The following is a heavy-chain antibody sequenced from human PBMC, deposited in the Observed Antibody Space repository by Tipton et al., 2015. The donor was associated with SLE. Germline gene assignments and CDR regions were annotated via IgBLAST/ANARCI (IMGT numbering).Heavy chain of an antibody. J-gene: IGHJ4*02. V-gene: IGHV3-33*01. D-gene: IGHD3-10*01. CDR1: GFTFSSYG. Sequence: SLRLSCAASGFTFSSYGMHWVRQAPGKGLEWVAVIWYDGSNKYYADSVKGRFTISRDNSKNTLYLQMNSLRAEDTAVYYCARAAGFGELSHVDYWGQGTLVTVSS. CDR2: IWYDGSNK. CDR3: ARAAGFGELSHVDY.